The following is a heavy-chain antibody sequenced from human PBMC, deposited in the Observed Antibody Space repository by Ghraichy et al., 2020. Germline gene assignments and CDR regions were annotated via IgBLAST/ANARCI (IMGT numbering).Heavy chain of an antibody. CDR2: ISAYNGNT. V-gene: IGHV1-18*01. CDR1: GYTFTSYG. J-gene: IGHJ4*02. CDR3: AITIFGVASRLEDY. D-gene: IGHD3-3*01. Sequence: ASVKVSCKASGYTFTSYGISWVRQAPGQGLEWMGWISAYNGNTNYAQKLQGRVTMTTDTSTSTAYMELRSLRSDDTAVYYCAITIFGVASRLEDYWGQGTLVTVSS.